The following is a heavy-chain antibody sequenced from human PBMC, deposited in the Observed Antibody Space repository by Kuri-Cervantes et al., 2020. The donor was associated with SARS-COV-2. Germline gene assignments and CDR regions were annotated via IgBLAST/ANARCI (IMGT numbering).Heavy chain of an antibody. V-gene: IGHV1-18*01. CDR3: ARVCYGSCSHYPPFDY. Sequence: ASVKVSCKASGYTFTSYGISWVRQAPGQGLEWMGWISAYNGNTNYAQKFQGRVTMITDTSTNTAYMELRSLTSDDTAVYYCARVCYGSCSHYPPFDYWGQGTLVTVSS. J-gene: IGHJ4*02. D-gene: IGHD3-22*01. CDR1: GYTFTSYG. CDR2: ISAYNGNT.